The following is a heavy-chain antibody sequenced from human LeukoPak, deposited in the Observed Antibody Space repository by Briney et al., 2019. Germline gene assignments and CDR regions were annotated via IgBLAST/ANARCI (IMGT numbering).Heavy chain of an antibody. J-gene: IGHJ5*02. CDR2: ISAYNGNT. D-gene: IGHD3-10*01. Sequence: ASVKVSCKASGYTFTSYGISWVRQSPGQGLEWMGWISAYNGNTNYAQKLQGRVTMTTDTSTSTAYMELRSLRSDDTAVYYCARVMWFGELLKNWFDPWGQGTLVTVSS. V-gene: IGHV1-18*01. CDR1: GYTFTSYG. CDR3: ARVMWFGELLKNWFDP.